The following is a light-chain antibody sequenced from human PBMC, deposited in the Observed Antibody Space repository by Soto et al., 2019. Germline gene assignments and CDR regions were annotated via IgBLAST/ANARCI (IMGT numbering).Light chain of an antibody. V-gene: IGKV1-5*03. Sequence: DIQMTQSPSTLSASVGDRVTITCRASQSISNWLAWYQQKPGKAPKLLIYKASTLESTVPSRFGGSGSGTEFTLTISSLQPDDFATYYCQQYNSYPMYTFGQGSKLEIK. J-gene: IGKJ2*01. CDR1: QSISNW. CDR3: QQYNSYPMYT. CDR2: KAS.